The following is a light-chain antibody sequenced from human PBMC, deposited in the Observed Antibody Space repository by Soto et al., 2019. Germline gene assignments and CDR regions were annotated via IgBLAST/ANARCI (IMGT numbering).Light chain of an antibody. CDR3: MQSIQPYT. CDR1: QSLLHSEGKTY. J-gene: IGKJ2*01. CDR2: EVS. V-gene: IGKV2D-29*01. Sequence: DIVMTKTPLSLSVTPGQTTSISCKSNQSLLHSEGKTYLYWYLQKPGQPPQLLIVEVSNRFSGVPEMCSGRAAATDFTPKISRVQAEDVGVYYYMQSIQPYTFGQGTKLEIK.